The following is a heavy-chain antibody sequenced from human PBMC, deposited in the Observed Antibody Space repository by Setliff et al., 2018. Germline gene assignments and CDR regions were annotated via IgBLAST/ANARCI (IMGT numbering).Heavy chain of an antibody. V-gene: IGHV1-18*01. Sequence: ASVKVSCKASGYTFTSYGITWVRQAPGQGLEWMAWISAYNGYIVYAQKFQGRVTVTTDTSTSTAYMELRSLRSDDTAVYYCARAPPKIVVTVAALDYWGQGALVTVLL. CDR1: GYTFTSYG. CDR2: ISAYNGYI. CDR3: ARAPPKIVVTVAALDY. J-gene: IGHJ4*02. D-gene: IGHD2-15*01.